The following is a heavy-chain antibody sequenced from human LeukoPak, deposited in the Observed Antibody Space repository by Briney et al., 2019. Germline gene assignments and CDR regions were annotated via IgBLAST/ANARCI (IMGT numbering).Heavy chain of an antibody. Sequence: GASVKVSCKASGYTFTRHDVNWVRQATGQGLEWMGWINPNSKNTGYAQKFQGRVTLTTDTSTSTAYMELSSLDSEDTAVYYCARAIPFRYLLGGDYYERSSHGFDTWGQGTMITVSS. D-gene: IGHD2-21*02. CDR1: GYTFTRHD. V-gene: IGHV1-8*01. CDR3: ARAIPFRYLLGGDYYERSSHGFDT. CDR2: INPNSKNT. J-gene: IGHJ3*02.